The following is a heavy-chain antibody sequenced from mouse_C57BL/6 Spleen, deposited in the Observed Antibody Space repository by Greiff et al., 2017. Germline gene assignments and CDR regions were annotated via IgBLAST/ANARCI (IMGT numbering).Heavy chain of an antibody. J-gene: IGHJ1*03. D-gene: IGHD2-4*01. CDR2: IRNKANGYTT. CDR3: ARSSFSYDYDWYFDV. Sequence: EVMLVESGGGLVQPGGSLSLSCAASGFTFTDYYMSWVRQPPGKALEWLGFIRNKANGYTTEYSASVKGRFTISRDNSQSILYLQMNALRAEDSATYYCARSSFSYDYDWYFDVWGTGTTVTVSS. CDR1: GFTFTDYY. V-gene: IGHV7-3*01.